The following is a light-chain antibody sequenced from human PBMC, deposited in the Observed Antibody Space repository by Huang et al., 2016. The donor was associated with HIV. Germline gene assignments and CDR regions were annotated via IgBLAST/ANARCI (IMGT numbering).Light chain of an antibody. CDR3: QQYSGGYS. Sequence: EIVLTQSPATLSVSPGERATLSCRASQSVSNYLAWYQQRHGQAPRLLIYGAATRDTCVPARFSGSGSGTEFTRTISGLQSEDFAVYYCQQYSGGYSFGQGTKVDIK. V-gene: IGKV3-15*01. CDR1: QSVSNY. CDR2: GAA. J-gene: IGKJ2*03.